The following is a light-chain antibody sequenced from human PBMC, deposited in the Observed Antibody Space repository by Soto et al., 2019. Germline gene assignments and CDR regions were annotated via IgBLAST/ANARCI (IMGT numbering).Light chain of an antibody. CDR2: DVS. CDR3: SSYTSSSTYV. J-gene: IGLJ1*01. V-gene: IGLV2-14*01. CDR1: SSDVGGYNY. Sequence: ALTQPASVSGSPGQSITISCTGTSSDVGGYNYVSWYQQHPGKAPKLMIYDVSNRPSGVSNRFSGSKSGNTASLTISGLQAEDEADYYCSSYTSSSTYVFGTGTKLTVL.